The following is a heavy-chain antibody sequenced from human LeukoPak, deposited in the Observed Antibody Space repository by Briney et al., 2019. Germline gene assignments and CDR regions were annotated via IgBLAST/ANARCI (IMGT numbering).Heavy chain of an antibody. D-gene: IGHD3-3*01. J-gene: IGHJ4*02. CDR3: ARQPYYDFWSGYRTPGYFDY. Sequence: GSLRLSCAASGFTFSSYSMNWVRQAPGKGLEWVGSIYYSGSTYYNPSLKSRVTISVDTSKNQFSLKLSSVTAADTAVYYCARQPYYDFWSGYRTPGYFDYWGQGTLVTVSS. CDR1: GFTFSSYSMN. CDR2: IYYSGST. V-gene: IGHV4-39*01.